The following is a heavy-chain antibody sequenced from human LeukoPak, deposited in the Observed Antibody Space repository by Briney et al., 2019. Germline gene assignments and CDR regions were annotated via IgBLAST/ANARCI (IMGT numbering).Heavy chain of an antibody. CDR3: ARESRRWLLPNYYYYGMDV. CDR2: IYYSGST. D-gene: IGHD3-22*01. Sequence: SETLSLTCTVSGGSISSYYWSWIRQPPGKGLEWIGYIYYSGSTNYNPSLKSRVTISVDTSKNQFSLKLSSVTAADTAVYYRARESRRWLLPNYYYYGMDVWGQGTTVTVSS. V-gene: IGHV4-59*01. CDR1: GGSISSYY. J-gene: IGHJ6*02.